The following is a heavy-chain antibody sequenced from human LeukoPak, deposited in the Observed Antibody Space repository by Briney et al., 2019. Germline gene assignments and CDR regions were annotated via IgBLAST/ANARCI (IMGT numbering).Heavy chain of an antibody. J-gene: IGHJ3*02. V-gene: IGHV6-1*01. CDR3: VRGGQGDGHSADEGFDI. CDR2: TYYSSNWYN. D-gene: IGHD5-18*01. CDR1: GDSVLSNSS. Sequence: SQTLSLTCAVSGDSVLSNSSWNWIRQSPSRGREWLGRTYYSSNWYNDYGVSVKSRININPDTSKNLFSLQLSSVTPEDTAVYYCVRGGQGDGHSADEGFDIWGQGTMVTVS.